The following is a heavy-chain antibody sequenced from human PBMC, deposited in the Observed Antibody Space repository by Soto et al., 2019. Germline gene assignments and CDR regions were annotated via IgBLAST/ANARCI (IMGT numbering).Heavy chain of an antibody. CDR3: ARVNIDNWYDP. CDR1: GGSISSYY. Sequence: SETLSLTCTVSGGSISSYYWSWIRQPPGKGLEWIGYIYYSGSTNYNPSLKSRVTISVDTSKNQFSLKLSSVTAADTAVYYCARVNIDNWYDPWGQGTLVTVSS. V-gene: IGHV4-59*01. CDR2: IYYSGST. D-gene: IGHD3-16*02. J-gene: IGHJ5*02.